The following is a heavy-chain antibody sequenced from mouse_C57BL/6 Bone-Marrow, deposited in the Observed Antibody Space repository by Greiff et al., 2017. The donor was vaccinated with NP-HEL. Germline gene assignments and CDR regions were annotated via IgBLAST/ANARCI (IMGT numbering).Heavy chain of an antibody. V-gene: IGHV7-3*01. Sequence: EVQLVESGGGLVQPGGSLSLSCAASGFTFTDYYMSWVRQPPGKALEWLGFIRNKANGYTTEYSASVKGRFTISRDNSQSILYLQMNALRAEDSATYYCARGGLRYFDYWGQGTTLTVSS. CDR2: IRNKANGYTT. CDR3: ARGGLRYFDY. D-gene: IGHD2-4*01. CDR1: GFTFTDYY. J-gene: IGHJ2*01.